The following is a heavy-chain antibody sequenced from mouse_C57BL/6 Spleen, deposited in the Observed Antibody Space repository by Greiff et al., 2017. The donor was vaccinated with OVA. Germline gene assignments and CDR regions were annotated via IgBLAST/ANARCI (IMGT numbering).Heavy chain of an antibody. Sequence: QVQLQQPGAELVKPGASVKLSCKASGYTFTSYWMHWVKQRPGQGLEWIGMIHPNSGSTNYNEKFKSKATLTVDKSSSTAYMQLSSLTSEDSAVYYCARFSIGTVVAPDYWGQGTTLTVSS. CDR1: GYTFTSYW. D-gene: IGHD1-1*01. CDR3: ARFSIGTVVAPDY. J-gene: IGHJ2*01. CDR2: IHPNSGST. V-gene: IGHV1-64*01.